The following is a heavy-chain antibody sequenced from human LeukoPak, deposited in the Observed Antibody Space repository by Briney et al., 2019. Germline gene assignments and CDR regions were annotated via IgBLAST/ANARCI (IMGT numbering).Heavy chain of an antibody. V-gene: IGHV3-21*01. J-gene: IGHJ4*02. CDR3: ARDPGPLVVAIEY. D-gene: IGHD2-8*02. CDR2: ISSSSSYI. CDR1: GFTFSSYS. Sequence: GGSLRLSCAASGFTFSSYSMNWVRQAPGKGLEWVSSISSSSSYIYYADSVKGRFTISRDNAKNSLYLQMNSLRAEDTAVYYCARDPGPLVVAIEYWGQGTLVTVSS.